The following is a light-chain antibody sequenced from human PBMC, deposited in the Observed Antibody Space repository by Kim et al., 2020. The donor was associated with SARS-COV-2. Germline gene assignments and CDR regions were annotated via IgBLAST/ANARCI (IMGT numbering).Light chain of an antibody. Sequence: SPGERATPSCRASQSVSRSYLAWYQQKPGQAPRLLIYGASSRATGISDRFSGSGSGTDFTLIISRLEPEDFAVYYCQQYGNSPLTFGQGTKVDIK. CDR1: QSVSRSY. J-gene: IGKJ1*01. CDR3: QQYGNSPLT. V-gene: IGKV3-20*01. CDR2: GAS.